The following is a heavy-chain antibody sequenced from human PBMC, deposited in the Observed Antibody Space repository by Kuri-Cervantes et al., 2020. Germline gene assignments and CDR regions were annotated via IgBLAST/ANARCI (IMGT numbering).Heavy chain of an antibody. CDR3: ARASGSGGSGSGYYYMDV. J-gene: IGHJ6*03. Sequence: ASVKVSCKASGYTFTSYGISWVRQAPGQGLEWMGWISAYNGNTNYAQKLQGRVTMTTDTSTSTAYMELRSLRSDDTAVYHCARASGSGGSGSGYYYMDVWGKGTTVTVSS. D-gene: IGHD3-10*01. V-gene: IGHV1-18*01. CDR1: GYTFTSYG. CDR2: ISAYNGNT.